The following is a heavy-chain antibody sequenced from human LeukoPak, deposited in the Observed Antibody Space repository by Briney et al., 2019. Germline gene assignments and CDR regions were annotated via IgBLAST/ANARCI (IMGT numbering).Heavy chain of an antibody. CDR2: IHHSGST. CDR1: GYSISSGYY. CDR3: ASLKLLWFGELWSGFDP. V-gene: IGHV4-38-2*02. Sequence: SETLSLTCTVSGYSISSGYYWGWIRQPPGKGLEWIGTIHHSGSTYYNPSLKSRVSIFVDTSKNQFSLKLSSVTAADTAVYYCASLKLLWFGELWSGFDPWGQGTLVTVSS. D-gene: IGHD3-10*01. J-gene: IGHJ5*02.